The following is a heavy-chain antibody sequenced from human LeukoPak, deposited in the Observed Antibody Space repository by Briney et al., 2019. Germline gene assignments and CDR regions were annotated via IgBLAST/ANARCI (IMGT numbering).Heavy chain of an antibody. J-gene: IGHJ4*02. D-gene: IGHD1-7*01. CDR1: GFTFSNYW. V-gene: IGHV3-7*01. CDR3: ARDAGTFWFYFDH. CDR2: INQNGTEK. Sequence: GGSLRLSCAGSGFTFSNYWMSWVRRAPGRGLEWVANINQNGTEKNYVDSVKGRFTISRDDAKNSVYLQMNSLTAEDTAVYYCARDAGTFWFYFDHWGQGTLVTVSS.